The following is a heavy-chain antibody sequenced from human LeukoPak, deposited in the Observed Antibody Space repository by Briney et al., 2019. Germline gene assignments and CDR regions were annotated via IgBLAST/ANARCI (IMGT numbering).Heavy chain of an antibody. J-gene: IGHJ4*02. V-gene: IGHV3-23*01. CDR2: ISGSGGST. CDR1: GFTFSTYA. D-gene: IGHD4-23*01. Sequence: GGALRLSCEVSGFTFSTYAMNWVRQAPGKGLEWVSAISGSGGSTYYADSVKGRFTISRDNSNNTLYLQMSSLRAEDTAVYYCARSYGANSYWGQGTLVTVSS. CDR3: ARSYGANSY.